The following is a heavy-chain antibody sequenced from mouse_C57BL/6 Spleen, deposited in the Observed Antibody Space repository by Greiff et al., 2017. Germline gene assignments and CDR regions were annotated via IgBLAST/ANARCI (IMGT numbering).Heavy chain of an antibody. CDR1: GFNIQDYY. D-gene: IGHD1-1*01. CDR3: ARNYYGSSSYWYFDV. V-gene: IGHV14-2*01. Sequence: EVQRVESGAELVKPGASVKLSCTASGFNIQDYYMHWVKQRTEQGLEWIGRIDPEDGETKYAPKFQGKATITADTSSNTAYLQLSSLPSEDTAVYYCARNYYGSSSYWYFDVWGTGTTVTVSS. CDR2: IDPEDGET. J-gene: IGHJ1*03.